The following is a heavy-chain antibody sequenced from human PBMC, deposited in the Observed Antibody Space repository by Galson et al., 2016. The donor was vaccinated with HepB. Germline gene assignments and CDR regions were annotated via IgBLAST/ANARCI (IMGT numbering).Heavy chain of an antibody. D-gene: IGHD6-13*01. CDR2: ISWNGGTT. CDR1: GFTFDHHT. V-gene: IGHV3-43*01. CDR3: TKGKGYSSSWSENHFAS. J-gene: IGHJ4*02. Sequence: LRLSCAASGFTFDHHTMHWVRHAPGKGLQWVSLISWNGGTTHYADSVKGRFTISRDNSKNSLYLQMNSLRSEDTAFYYCTKGKGYSSSWSENHFASWGQGTLVTVSS.